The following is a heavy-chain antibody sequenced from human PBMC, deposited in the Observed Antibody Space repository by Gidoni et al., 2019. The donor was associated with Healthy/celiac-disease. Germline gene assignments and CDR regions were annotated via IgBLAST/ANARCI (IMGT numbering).Heavy chain of an antibody. V-gene: IGHV5-10-1*03. J-gene: IGHJ6*02. CDR1: GYSFTSYW. Sequence: DVQLVQSGAEVKKPGESLRISCKGSGYSFTSYWISWVRQMPGKGLEWMGRIDPSDSYTNYSPSFQGHVTISADKSISTAYLQWSSLKASDTAMYYCARSAGYCSSTSCPQMDVWGQGTTVTVSS. CDR3: ARSAGYCSSTSCPQMDV. CDR2: IDPSDSYT. D-gene: IGHD2-2*03.